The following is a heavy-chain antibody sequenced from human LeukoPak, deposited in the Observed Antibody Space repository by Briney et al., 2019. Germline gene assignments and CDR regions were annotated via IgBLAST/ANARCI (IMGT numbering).Heavy chain of an antibody. CDR3: ARDPQYYDILTGRDAFDI. CDR2: IIPIFGTA. J-gene: IGHJ3*02. V-gene: IGHV1-69*13. CDR1: GGTFSSYA. Sequence: ASVKVSCKASGGTFSSYAISWVRQAPGQGLEWMGGIIPIFGTANYAQKFQGRVTITADESTSTAYMELSSLRSEDTTVYYCARDPQYYDILTGRDAFDIWGQGTMVTVSS. D-gene: IGHD3-9*01.